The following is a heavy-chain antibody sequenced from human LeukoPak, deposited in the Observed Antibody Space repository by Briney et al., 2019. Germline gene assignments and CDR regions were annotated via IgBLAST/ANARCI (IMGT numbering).Heavy chain of an antibody. CDR2: IYYSGST. D-gene: IGHD3-9*01. CDR1: GGSISSYY. J-gene: IGHJ6*02. V-gene: IGHV4-59*01. CDR3: ATSSDVLRYFDWLSPSGYYHYGLDV. Sequence: SETLSLTCTVSGGSISSYYWSWVRQPPGKGREWIGYIYYSGSTNYNPSLKSRVTISVDTSKNQFSLQLSSVPAADTAVYYCATSSDVLRYFDWLSPSGYYHYGLDVWGQGTTVTVSS.